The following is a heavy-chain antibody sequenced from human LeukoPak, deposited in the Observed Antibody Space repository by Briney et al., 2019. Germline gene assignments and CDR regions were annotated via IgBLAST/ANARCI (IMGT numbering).Heavy chain of an antibody. CDR1: GCTISSYY. D-gene: IGHD3-9*01. CDR2: IYTSGST. J-gene: IGHJ5*02. CDR3: ARTLTGPNWFDP. V-gene: IGHV4-4*09. Sequence: SETLSLTCTVSGCTISSYYWSWLRQPPGKGLEWIGYIYTSGSTNYNPSLKSRVTISVDTSKNQFSLKLSSVTAADTAVYYCARTLTGPNWFDPWGQGTLVTVSS.